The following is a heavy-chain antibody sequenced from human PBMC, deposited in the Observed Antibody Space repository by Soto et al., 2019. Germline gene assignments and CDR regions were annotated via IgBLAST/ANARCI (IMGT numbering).Heavy chain of an antibody. CDR3: ARVDYDSSGYWAFDI. J-gene: IGHJ3*02. V-gene: IGHV3-72*01. Sequence: GGSLRLSCAASGFTFSDHYMDWVRQAPGKGLEWVGRTRNKANSYATEYAASVKGRFTISRDDSKNSLYLQMNSLKTEDTAVYYCARVDYDSSGYWAFDIWGQGTMVTVSS. CDR2: TRNKANSYAT. D-gene: IGHD3-22*01. CDR1: GFTFSDHY.